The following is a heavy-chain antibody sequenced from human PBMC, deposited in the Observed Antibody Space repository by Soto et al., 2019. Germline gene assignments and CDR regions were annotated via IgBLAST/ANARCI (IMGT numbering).Heavy chain of an antibody. CDR2: IIPILGIA. D-gene: IGHD2-15*01. V-gene: IGHV1-69*08. CDR1: GGTFSSYT. CDR3: AREQLLRYFDY. J-gene: IGHJ4*02. Sequence: QVQLVQSGAEVKKPGSSVKVSCKASGGTFSSYTISWVRQAPGQGLEWMGRIIPILGIANYAQKFQGRVTITADKYTSTDYMELSSLRSEDTAVYYCAREQLLRYFDYWGQGTLVTVSS.